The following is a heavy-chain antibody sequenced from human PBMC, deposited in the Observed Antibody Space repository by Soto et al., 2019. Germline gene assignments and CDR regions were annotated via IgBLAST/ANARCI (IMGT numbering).Heavy chain of an antibody. Sequence: PGESLKISCKGSGYSFTIYWIGWVRQMPGKGLEWMGIIYPGDSDTRYSPSFQGQVTISADKSISTAYLQWRGLKASDTATYYCARHRRAIVATTDPLDIWGQGTKVTVSS. J-gene: IGHJ3*02. D-gene: IGHD1-26*01. CDR1: GYSFTIYW. V-gene: IGHV5-51*01. CDR2: IYPGDSDT. CDR3: ARHRRAIVATTDPLDI.